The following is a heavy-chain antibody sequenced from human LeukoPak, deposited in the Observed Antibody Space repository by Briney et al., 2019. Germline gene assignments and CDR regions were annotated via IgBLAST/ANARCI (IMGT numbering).Heavy chain of an antibody. CDR2: INWNGGST. D-gene: IGHD4-11*01. J-gene: IGHJ6*03. Sequence: GGSLRLSCAASGFTFDDYGMSWVRQAPGKGLEWVSGINWNGGSTGYADSVKGRFTISRDNAKNSLYLQMNRLRAEDTALYYCARGVESTVTDYYYYYMDVWGKGTTVTVSS. CDR1: GFTFDDYG. V-gene: IGHV3-20*04. CDR3: ARGVESTVTDYYYYYMDV.